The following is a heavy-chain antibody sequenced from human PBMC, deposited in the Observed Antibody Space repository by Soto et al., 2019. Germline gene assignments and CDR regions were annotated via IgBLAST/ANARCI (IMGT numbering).Heavy chain of an antibody. Sequence: SETMSVTSSVWGGCSSPCYWNWIRQPAGKGLESIGDIDYSGSTTYNPAVYSRVTISVDTSKNQFSLKLRSVTADDTAVYYCAKDRDVVVTSCMDVRRHGTTLTVSS. CDR3: AKDRDVVVTSCMDV. D-gene: IGHD2-21*02. CDR1: GGCSSPCY. J-gene: IGHJ6*02. CDR2: IDYSGST. V-gene: IGHV4-59*01.